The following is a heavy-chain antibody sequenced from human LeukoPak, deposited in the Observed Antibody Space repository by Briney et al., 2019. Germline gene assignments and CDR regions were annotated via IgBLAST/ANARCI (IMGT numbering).Heavy chain of an antibody. D-gene: IGHD4-17*01. CDR2: INHSGST. V-gene: IGHV4-39*07. CDR1: GASISGSSYY. CDR3: ARGHDYGVAWFQH. J-gene: IGHJ1*01. Sequence: SETLSLTCTVSGASISGSSYYWVWIRQPPGKGLEWIGEINHSGSTNYNPSLKSRVTISVDTSKNQFSLKLSSVTAADTAVYYCARGHDYGVAWFQHWGQGTLVTVSS.